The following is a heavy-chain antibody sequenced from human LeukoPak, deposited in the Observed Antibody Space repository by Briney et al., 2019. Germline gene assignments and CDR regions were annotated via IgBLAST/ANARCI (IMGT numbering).Heavy chain of an antibody. CDR1: GFTFSNYW. CDR2: MNTDGSST. D-gene: IGHD1-26*01. CDR3: ARVSYSGNYQYYFDY. Sequence: GGSLRLSCAAFGFTFSNYWMHWVRHAPGKGLVWVSRMNTDGSSTRYADSVKGRFTISRDNAKNTLYLQMNSLRAEDTAVYYCARVSYSGNYQYYFDYWGQGTLVTVSS. J-gene: IGHJ4*02. V-gene: IGHV3-74*01.